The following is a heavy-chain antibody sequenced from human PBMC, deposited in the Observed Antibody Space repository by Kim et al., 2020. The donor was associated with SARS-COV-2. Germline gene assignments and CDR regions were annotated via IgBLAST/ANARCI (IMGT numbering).Heavy chain of an antibody. CDR1: GASISDNNW. V-gene: IGHV4-4*02. J-gene: IGHJ4*02. Sequence: SETLSLTCAVSGASISDNNWWSWVRQPPGKGLEWIGEMFHSGSPNYNPSLQSRVTISLDKSQNQFSLMLTSVTAADTAVYYCAREWGGTYWGQGTLVTVTP. D-gene: IGHD3-16*01. CDR2: MFHSGSP. CDR3: AREWGGTY.